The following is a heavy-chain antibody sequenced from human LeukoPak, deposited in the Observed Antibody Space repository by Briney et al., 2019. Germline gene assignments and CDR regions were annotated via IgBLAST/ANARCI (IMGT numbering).Heavy chain of an antibody. CDR3: AKEKYSSGFFDY. J-gene: IGHJ4*02. Sequence: PGGSLRLSCSASGFTFSSYAMHWVRQAPGKGLEYVSSISSEGGSTYYADSVKGRFTISRDNSKNTLYLQMNSLRAEDTAVYYCAKEKYSSGFFDYWGQGTLVTVSS. CDR1: GFTFSSYA. D-gene: IGHD6-19*01. V-gene: IGHV3-64*04. CDR2: ISSEGGST.